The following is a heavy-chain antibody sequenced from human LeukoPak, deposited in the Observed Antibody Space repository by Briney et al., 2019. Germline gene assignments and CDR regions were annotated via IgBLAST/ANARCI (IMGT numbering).Heavy chain of an antibody. J-gene: IGHJ4*02. Sequence: SQTLSLTCTASGGSISSGSYYWSWIRQPAGKGLEWIGRIYTSGSTNYNPSLKSRVTISVDTSKNQFSLKLNSVIATDTAVYYRASEGTTFSSFDYWGQGTLVTVSS. V-gene: IGHV4-61*02. CDR2: IYTSGST. CDR1: GGSISSGSYY. CDR3: ASEGTTFSSFDY. D-gene: IGHD1-1*01.